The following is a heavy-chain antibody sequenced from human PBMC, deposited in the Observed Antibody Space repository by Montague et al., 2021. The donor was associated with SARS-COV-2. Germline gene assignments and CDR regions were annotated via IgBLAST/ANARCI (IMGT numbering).Heavy chain of an antibody. V-gene: IGHV3-30*19. Sequence: SLRLSCAPSGFTFSSYGMHWVRQAPGKGLEWVAVIWYDGSNKYYIDSVKGRFTISRDNSRNTLSLQMNSLRSEDSAVYYCARDGSGYASNYFYVMDVWGQGTMVTVSS. CDR2: IWYDGSNK. D-gene: IGHD3-22*01. CDR3: ARDGSGYASNYFYVMDV. J-gene: IGHJ6*02. CDR1: GFTFSSYG.